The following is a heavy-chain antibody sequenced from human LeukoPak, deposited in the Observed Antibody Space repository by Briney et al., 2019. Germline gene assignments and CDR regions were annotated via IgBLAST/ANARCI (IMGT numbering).Heavy chain of an antibody. CDR3: ARGPAYYYGSGSYELGY. CDR2: IYHSGST. J-gene: IGHJ4*02. Sequence: SETLSLTCAVSGGSISSSNWWSWVRQPPGKGLEWIGEIYHSGSTNHNPSLKSRVTISVDKSKNQFSLKLSSVTAADTAVYYCARGPAYYYGSGSYELGYWGQGTLVTVSS. V-gene: IGHV4-4*02. D-gene: IGHD3-10*01. CDR1: GGSISSSNW.